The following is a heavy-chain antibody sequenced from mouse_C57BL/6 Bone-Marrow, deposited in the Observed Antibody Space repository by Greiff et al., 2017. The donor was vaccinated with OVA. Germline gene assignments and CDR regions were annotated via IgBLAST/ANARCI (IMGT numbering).Heavy chain of an antibody. CDR3: ARQGLYYGSSYWYFDV. CDR1: GFTFSDYY. CDR2: ISNGGGST. J-gene: IGHJ1*03. D-gene: IGHD1-1*01. Sequence: EVQLVESGGGLVQPGGSLKLSCAASGFTFSDYYMYWVRQTPEKRLEWVAYISNGGGSTYYPDTVKGRFTISRDNAKNTLYLQMSRLKSEDTAMYYCARQGLYYGSSYWYFDVWGTGTTVTVSS. V-gene: IGHV5-12*01.